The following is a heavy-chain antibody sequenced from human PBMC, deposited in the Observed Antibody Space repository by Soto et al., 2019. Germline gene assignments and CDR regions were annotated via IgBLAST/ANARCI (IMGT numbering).Heavy chain of an antibody. CDR1: GFTFSGYA. CDR2: ISGSGANT. Sequence: GWSLRLSCAASGFTFSGYAMTWVRQAPGKGLEWVSSISGSGANTYYADSVKGRFTISRDNSNNTLSLQMTSLRADHTAVYYCAKATEFYYDGMDVCGQGTTVTVSS. CDR3: AKATEFYYDGMDV. V-gene: IGHV3-23*01. J-gene: IGHJ6*02.